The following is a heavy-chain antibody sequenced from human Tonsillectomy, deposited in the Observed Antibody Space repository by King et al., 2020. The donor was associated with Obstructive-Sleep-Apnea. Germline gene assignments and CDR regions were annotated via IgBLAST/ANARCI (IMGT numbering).Heavy chain of an antibody. V-gene: IGHV1-46*01. CDR1: GYTFTSYY. CDR3: AREWDLGSGGSCYGY. CDR2: INPSGGST. D-gene: IGHD2-15*01. J-gene: IGHJ4*02. Sequence: VQLVESGAEVKKPGASVKVSCKASGYTFTSYYMHLVRQAPGQGLEWMGIINPSGGSTSYAKKFQGRVTMTRDTSTSTVYMELSSLRSEDTAVYYCAREWDLGSGGSCYGYWGQGTLVTVSS.